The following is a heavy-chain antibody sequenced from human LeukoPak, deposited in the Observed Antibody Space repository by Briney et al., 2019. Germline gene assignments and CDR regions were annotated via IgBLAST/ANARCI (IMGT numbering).Heavy chain of an antibody. CDR2: ISGSGGST. J-gene: IGHJ4*02. CDR3: AKGLSGSSGWYYFDY. V-gene: IGHV3-23*01. D-gene: IGHD6-19*01. CDR1: GFTFSSYA. Sequence: GGSLRLSCAASGFTFSSYAMSWVRQAPGKGLGWVSVISGSGGSTFYADSVKGRFTISRDNSKNTLYLQMNSLRAEDTAVHYCAKGLSGSSGWYYFDYWGQGTLVTVSS.